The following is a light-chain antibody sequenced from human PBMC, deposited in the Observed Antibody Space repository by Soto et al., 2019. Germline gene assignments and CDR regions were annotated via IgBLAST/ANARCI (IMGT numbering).Light chain of an antibody. CDR1: QSVSSSY. Sequence: EIVLTQSPGTLSLSPGERATLSCRASQSVSSSYLAWYQQKPGQAPRLLIYGASSRATGIPDRFSGSGSGTDFTLTISRLEPEDSAVYYCQQHINWPLTFGGGTKVEIK. V-gene: IGKV3D-20*02. CDR2: GAS. CDR3: QQHINWPLT. J-gene: IGKJ4*01.